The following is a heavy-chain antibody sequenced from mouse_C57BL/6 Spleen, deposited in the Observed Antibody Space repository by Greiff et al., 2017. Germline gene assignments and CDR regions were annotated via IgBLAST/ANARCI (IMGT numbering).Heavy chain of an antibody. CDR1: GFTFSSYA. CDR2: ISDGGSYT. D-gene: IGHD1-2*01. V-gene: IGHV5-4*03. Sequence: VKVVESGGGLVKPGGSLKLSCAASGFTFSSYAMSWVRQTPEKRLEWVATISDGGSYTYYPDNVKGRFTISRDNAKNNLYLQMSHLKSEDTAMYYCARRTTTAYAMDYWGQGTSVTVSS. CDR3: ARRTTTAYAMDY. J-gene: IGHJ4*01.